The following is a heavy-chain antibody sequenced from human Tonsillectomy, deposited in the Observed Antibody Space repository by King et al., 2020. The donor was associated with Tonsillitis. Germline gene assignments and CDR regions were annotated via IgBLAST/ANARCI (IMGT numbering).Heavy chain of an antibody. CDR2: LSYDGSNK. D-gene: IGHD2-2*01. CDR1: GFTFSSYG. J-gene: IGHJ4*02. CDR3: ATRMSSTSGYYFDS. Sequence: QLVQSGGGVVQLGRSLRLSCAASGFTFSSYGIHWVRQAPGKGLEWVAVLSYDGSNKYYADSVKGRFTISRDNSKNTLYLQMNSLRAEDTAVYYCATRMSSTSGYYFDSWGQGTLVTVSS. V-gene: IGHV3-30*03.